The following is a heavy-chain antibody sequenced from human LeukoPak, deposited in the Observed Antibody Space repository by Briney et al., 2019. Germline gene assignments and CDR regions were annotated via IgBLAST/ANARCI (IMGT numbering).Heavy chain of an antibody. CDR2: ISLDGSTE. CDR1: GFSLSNFQ. Sequence: PGGSLRLSCVASGFSLSNFQMYWVRHAPGKGLEWVSIISLDGSTEFYADSVKGRFTISRDTASNTMHLEMNNLRIEDTAVYYCMRDYMGWFDPWGQGSLVTVSS. D-gene: IGHD3-10*01. V-gene: IGHV3-30-3*01. CDR3: MRDYMGWFDP. J-gene: IGHJ5*02.